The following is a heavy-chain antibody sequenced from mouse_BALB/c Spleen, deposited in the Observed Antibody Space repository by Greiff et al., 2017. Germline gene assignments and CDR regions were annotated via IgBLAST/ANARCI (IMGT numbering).Heavy chain of an antibody. V-gene: IGHV1-80*01. CDR3: ARQRRFMDY. CDR2: IYPGDGDT. Sequence: VKVVESGAELGRPGSSVKIFCKASGYAFRSYWMNWVKQRPGQGLEWIGQIYPGDGDTNYNGKFKGKATLTADKSSSTAYMQLSSLTSEDSAVYFCARQRRFMDYWGQGTSVTVSS. CDR1: GYAFRSYW. J-gene: IGHJ4*01.